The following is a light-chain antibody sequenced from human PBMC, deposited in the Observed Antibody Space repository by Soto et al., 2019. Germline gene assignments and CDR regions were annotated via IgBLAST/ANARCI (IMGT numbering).Light chain of an antibody. J-gene: IGKJ4*01. V-gene: IGKV3-20*01. CDR3: QQFSSYPLT. CDR1: QSISNRN. CDR2: AAS. Sequence: EIVLTQSPGTLSLSPGEGVALSCRASQSISNRNLAWYQQKPGQAPRLLVYAASSRATGIPVRFSGSGSGTDFTLTVSRLEPEDFAVYYCQQFSSYPLTFGGGTKVEIK.